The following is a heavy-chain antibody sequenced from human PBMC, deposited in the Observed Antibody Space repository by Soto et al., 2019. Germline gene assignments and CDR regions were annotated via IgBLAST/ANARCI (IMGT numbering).Heavy chain of an antibody. J-gene: IGHJ6*03. V-gene: IGHV3-33*01. CDR1: GFTFSSYG. Sequence: QVQLVESGGGVVQPGRSLRLSCAASGFTFSSYGMHWVRQAPGKGLEWVAVIWYDGSNKYYADSVKGRFTISRDNSKNTLYLQMNSLRAEDTAVYYCARETYDFWSGPQQSRYMDVWGKGTTVTVSS. D-gene: IGHD3-3*01. CDR2: IWYDGSNK. CDR3: ARETYDFWSGPQQSRYMDV.